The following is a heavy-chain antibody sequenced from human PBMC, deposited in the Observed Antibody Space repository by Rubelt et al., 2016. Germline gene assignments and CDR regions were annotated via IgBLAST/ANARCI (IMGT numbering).Heavy chain of an antibody. D-gene: IGHD4-23*01. CDR1: GFTFSNSA. CDR3: AKGLDYGGSVSYYYYYGMDV. Sequence: EVQLVESGGGLVQPGGSLRLSCAASGFTFSNSAMSWVRQAPGKGLEWVSAISGSGGDTYYADSVKGRFTISRDNSKNTLNLQMNSPRAEDTAVYYCAKGLDYGGSVSYYYYYGMDVWGQGTTVTVSS. V-gene: IGHV3-23*04. CDR2: ISGSGGDT. J-gene: IGHJ6*02.